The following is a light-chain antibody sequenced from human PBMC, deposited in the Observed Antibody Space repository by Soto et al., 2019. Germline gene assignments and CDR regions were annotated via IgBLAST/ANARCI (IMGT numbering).Light chain of an antibody. J-gene: IGKJ4*01. CDR3: HQFYDVFLT. V-gene: IGKV1-33*01. CDR1: QDIDTS. CDR2: DAS. Sequence: DIQMTQSPSSLSASVGDRVTITCQASQDIDTSLNWYQQRPGEAPKLLIYDASILQTGVPSRFSGSGSGIKFTLTIDNLHPGDFATYYCHQFYDVFLTFGGGTRVEF.